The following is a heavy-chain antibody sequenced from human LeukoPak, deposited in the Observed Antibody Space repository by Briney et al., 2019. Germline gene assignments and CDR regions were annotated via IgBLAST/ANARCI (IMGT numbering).Heavy chain of an antibody. CDR1: GYGFTSYW. V-gene: IGHV5-51*01. CDR2: IYPGDSDT. CDR3: TRRISSGYVVDY. J-gene: IGHJ4*02. D-gene: IGHD5-12*01. Sequence: GASLQISCKGSGYGFTSYWIGWVRQMPGKGLEWMGIIYPGDSDTRYSPSFQGQVTISADKSISTAYLQRSSLKASDTAMYYCTRRISSGYVVDYWGQGTLVTVSS.